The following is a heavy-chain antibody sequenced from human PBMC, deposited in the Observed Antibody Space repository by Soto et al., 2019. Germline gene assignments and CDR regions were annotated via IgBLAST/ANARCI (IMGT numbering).Heavy chain of an antibody. CDR3: TRGGDAYKNGH. J-gene: IGHJ4*02. Sequence: QVQLQESGPGLVKPSETLSLTCTVSDGSVSIGTYYWSWIRQPPGKGLEWIGLIHYSGSTNYNPSLKGRVTMSVDTSKNHFSLKLTSVNAADTAVYYCTRGGDAYKNGHWGQGTLFTVSS. CDR2: IHYSGST. D-gene: IGHD2-21*01. CDR1: DGSVSIGTYY. V-gene: IGHV4-61*01.